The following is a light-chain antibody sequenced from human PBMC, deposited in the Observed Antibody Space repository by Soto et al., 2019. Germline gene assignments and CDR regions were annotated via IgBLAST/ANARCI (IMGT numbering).Light chain of an antibody. J-gene: IGLJ1*01. CDR1: SSDIGFYTY. Sequence: QSAPTQPASVSGSPGQSITISCTGTSSDIGFYTYVSWYQQYPGKAPKLMIFEVSNRPSGVSRRFSGSKSGNTASLTISGLQAEDEADYYCTSYTTRGTYVFGTGTKLTVL. CDR2: EVS. CDR3: TSYTTRGTYV. V-gene: IGLV2-14*01.